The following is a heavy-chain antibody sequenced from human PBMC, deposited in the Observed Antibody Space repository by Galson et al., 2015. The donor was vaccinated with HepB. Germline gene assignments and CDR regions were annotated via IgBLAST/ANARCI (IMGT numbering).Heavy chain of an antibody. CDR3: AHRTYYDFWSGYYIY. CDR2: LYWDDDK. Sequence: PALVKPTQTLTLTCTFSGFSLSTSGVGVGWIRQPPGKALECLALLYWDDDKRYSPSLKRRLTITKDTSKNQVVLTMTNMDPVDTATYYCAHRTYYDFWSGYYIYWGQGTLVTVSS. J-gene: IGHJ4*02. D-gene: IGHD3-3*01. CDR1: GFSLSTSGVG. V-gene: IGHV2-5*02.